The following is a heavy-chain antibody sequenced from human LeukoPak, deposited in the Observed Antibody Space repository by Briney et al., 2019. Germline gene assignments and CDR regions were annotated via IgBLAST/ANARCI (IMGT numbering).Heavy chain of an antibody. Sequence: PSETLSLTCTVSGGSISSYFWTWTRQPAGKGLEWIGRIYTSGSTNYNPSLKSRVTMSVDTSKNQFSLKLSSVTAADTAVYYCARAGDSSGYEYYFDYWGQGTLVTVSS. CDR3: ARAGDSSGYEYYFDY. D-gene: IGHD3-22*01. CDR1: GGSISSYF. J-gene: IGHJ4*02. CDR2: IYTSGST. V-gene: IGHV4-4*07.